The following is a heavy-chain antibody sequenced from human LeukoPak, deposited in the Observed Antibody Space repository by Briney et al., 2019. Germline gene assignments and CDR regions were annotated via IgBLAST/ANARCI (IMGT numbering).Heavy chain of an antibody. Sequence: GGSLRLSCAASGFTFSSYGMHWVRQAPGKGLEWVAVIWYDGGNKYYADSVKGRFTISRDNSKNTLYLQMNSLRAEDTAVYYCARDLWEMATGTDYWGQGTLVTVSS. D-gene: IGHD5-24*01. CDR3: ARDLWEMATGTDY. CDR1: GFTFSSYG. CDR2: IWYDGGNK. J-gene: IGHJ4*02. V-gene: IGHV3-33*01.